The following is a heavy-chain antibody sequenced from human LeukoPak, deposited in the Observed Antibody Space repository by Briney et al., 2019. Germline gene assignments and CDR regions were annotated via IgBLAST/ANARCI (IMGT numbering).Heavy chain of an antibody. J-gene: IGHJ3*02. CDR3: ATGERHGFDI. CDR2: INSDGSST. Sequence: GGSLRLSCAASGFTFSSYWMHWVRQAPGKGLVWVSRINSDGSSTSYADSVKDRFTISRDNAKNTLYLQVNSLRAEDTAVYYCATGERHGFDIWGQGTMVTVSS. V-gene: IGHV3-74*01. CDR1: GFTFSSYW.